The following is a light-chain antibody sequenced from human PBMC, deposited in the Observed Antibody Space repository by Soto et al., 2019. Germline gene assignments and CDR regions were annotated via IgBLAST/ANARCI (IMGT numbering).Light chain of an antibody. CDR1: QSVSSSY. J-gene: IGKJ1*01. CDR3: QQYGNSPWT. V-gene: IGKV3-20*01. Sequence: EIVMTQSPGTLSLSPGERATLSCRASQSVSSSYIAWYQQKPGQAPRLLIYGASSRATGIPDRFSGSGSGTGFTLTISRLEPEDFAVYYCQQYGNSPWTFGQGTKVDI. CDR2: GAS.